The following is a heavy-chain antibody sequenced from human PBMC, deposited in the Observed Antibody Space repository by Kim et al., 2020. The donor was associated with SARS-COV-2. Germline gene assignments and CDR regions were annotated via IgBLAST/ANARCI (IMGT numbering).Heavy chain of an antibody. CDR2: IYYSGST. Sequence: SETLSLTCTVSGGSISSYYWSWIRQPPGKGLEWIGYIYYSGSTNYNPSLKSRVTISVETSKNQFSLKLSSVTAADTAVYYCARDLAGSNWFDPWGQGTLVTVSS. D-gene: IGHD6-19*01. V-gene: IGHV4-59*01. CDR3: ARDLAGSNWFDP. J-gene: IGHJ5*02. CDR1: GGSISSYY.